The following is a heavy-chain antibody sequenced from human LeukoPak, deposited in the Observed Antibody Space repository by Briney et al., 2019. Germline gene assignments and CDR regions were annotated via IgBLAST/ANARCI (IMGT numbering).Heavy chain of an antibody. J-gene: IGHJ4*02. CDR2: ISGSGGST. CDR3: AKVYSDYVIFDF. V-gene: IGHV3-23*01. D-gene: IGHD5-12*01. CDR1: GFTFSSYA. Sequence: GGSLRLSCAASGFTFSSYAMSWVRQAPGKGLEWVSAISGSGGSTYYADSVKGRFTISRDNAKNSLYLQMNSLRDEDTAVYYCAKVYSDYVIFDFWGQGTLVTVSS.